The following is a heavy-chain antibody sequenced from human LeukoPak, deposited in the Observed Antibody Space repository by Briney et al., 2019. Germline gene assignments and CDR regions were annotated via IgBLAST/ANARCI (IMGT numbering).Heavy chain of an antibody. D-gene: IGHD3-16*01. CDR1: GGTFSIYA. J-gene: IGHJ4*02. CDR2: IIPIFGTA. CDR3: ARTVITSLGGYFDY. Sequence: SVTVSCKASGGTFSIYAISWVRQAPGQGLEWMGGIIPIFGTANYAQKFQGRVTITADKSTSTAYMELSSLRSEDTAVYYCARTVITSLGGYFDYWGQGTLVTVSS. V-gene: IGHV1-69*06.